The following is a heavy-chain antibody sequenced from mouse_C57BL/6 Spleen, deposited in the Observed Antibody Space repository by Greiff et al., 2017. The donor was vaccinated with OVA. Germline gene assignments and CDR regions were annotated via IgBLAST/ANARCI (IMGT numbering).Heavy chain of an antibody. CDR3: AKHGTDGNDDYAMDY. D-gene: IGHD2-2*01. CDR1: GFSLTSYG. CDR2: IWGGGST. J-gene: IGHJ4*01. V-gene: IGHV2-9*01. Sequence: VNVVESGPGLVAPSQSLSITCTVSGFSLTSYGVDWVRQPPGKGLEWLGVIWGGGSTKYYSALMSRLSISKDNSKSQVFLKMNSLQTDDTAMYYCAKHGTDGNDDYAMDYWGQGTSVTVSS.